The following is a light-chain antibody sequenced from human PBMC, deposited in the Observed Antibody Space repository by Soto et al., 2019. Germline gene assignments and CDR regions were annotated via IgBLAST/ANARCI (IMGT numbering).Light chain of an antibody. CDR1: NIGSKS. V-gene: IGLV3-21*02. CDR3: QVWDSSSDQV. Sequence: SYELTQPPSVSVAPGQTARITCGGNNIGSKSVHWYQQKPGQAPVLVVYADDDRPSGIPERISGSNSGNTATLTISRVEAGDEAAYYCQVWDSSSDQVFGGGTKLTVL. CDR2: ADD. J-gene: IGLJ3*02.